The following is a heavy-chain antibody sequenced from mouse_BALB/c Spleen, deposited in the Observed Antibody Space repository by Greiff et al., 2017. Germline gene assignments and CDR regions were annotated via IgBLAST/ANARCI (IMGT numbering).Heavy chain of an antibody. V-gene: IGHV5-6-5*01. D-gene: IGHD2-5*01. J-gene: IGHJ4*01. CDR3: ARESNYYAMDY. CDR2: ISSGGST. CDR1: GFTFSSYA. Sequence: EVQRVESGGGLVKPGGSLKLSCAASGFTFSSYAMSWVRQTPEKRLEWVASISSGGSTYYPDSVKGRFTISRDNARNILYLQMSSLRSEDTAMYYCARESNYYAMDYWGQGTSVTVSS.